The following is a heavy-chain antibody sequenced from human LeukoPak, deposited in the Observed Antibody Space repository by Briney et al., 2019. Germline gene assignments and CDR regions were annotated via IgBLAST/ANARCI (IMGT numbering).Heavy chain of an antibody. V-gene: IGHV3-21*01. D-gene: IGHD1-14*01. CDR1: GFTVSSNY. Sequence: GGSLRLSCAASGFTVSSNYMSWVRQAPGKGLEWVSSISSSSSYIYYADSVKGRFTISRDNAKNSLYLQMNSLRAEDTAVYYCARDRAVTEPFDYWGQGTLVTVSS. CDR2: ISSSSSYI. CDR3: ARDRAVTEPFDY. J-gene: IGHJ4*02.